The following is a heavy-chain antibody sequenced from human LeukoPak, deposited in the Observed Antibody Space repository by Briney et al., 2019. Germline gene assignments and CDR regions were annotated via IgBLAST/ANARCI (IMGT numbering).Heavy chain of an antibody. J-gene: IGHJ4*02. Sequence: GGSLRLSCAASGFTFSDYYMSWIRQAPGKGLEWVSYISSSGSTIYYADSVKGRFTISRDNAKNSLYLQMNSLRAEDTAVYYCARDLIVGATDYFDYWGQGTLVTVSS. D-gene: IGHD1-26*01. CDR3: ARDLIVGATDYFDY. V-gene: IGHV3-11*01. CDR1: GFTFSDYY. CDR2: ISSSGSTI.